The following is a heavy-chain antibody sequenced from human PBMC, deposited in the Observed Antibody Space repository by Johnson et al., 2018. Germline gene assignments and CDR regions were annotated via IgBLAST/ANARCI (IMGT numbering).Heavy chain of an antibody. CDR2: ISGNSGKI. J-gene: IGHJ1*01. CDR1: GFLFDDYA. V-gene: IGHV3-9*01. CDR3: AKVACPDSNFHYFHH. D-gene: IGHD3-22*01. Sequence: EVQLVESGGGLVQPGRSLRLSCAGSGFLFDDYAMHWVRQAPGKGLEWVSGISGNSGKIDYAESVKGRFIISRDNPRRSLYQQMNGRRDEDTAFYDCAKVACPDSNFHYFHHGGQGTLVTVSS.